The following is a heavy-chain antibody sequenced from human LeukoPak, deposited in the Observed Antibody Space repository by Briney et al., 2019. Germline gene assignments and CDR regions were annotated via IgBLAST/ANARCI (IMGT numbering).Heavy chain of an antibody. CDR2: IYYSGST. CDR1: GGSISSSSYY. D-gene: IGHD6-19*01. J-gene: IGHJ4*02. Sequence: SETLSLTCTVSGGSISSSSYYWGWIRQPPGKGLERIGSIYYSGSTYYNPSLKSRVTISVDTSKNQFSLKLSSVAAADTAVYYCARQVWYSSGWYYYFDYWGQGTLVTVSS. CDR3: ARQVWYSSGWYYYFDY. V-gene: IGHV4-39*01.